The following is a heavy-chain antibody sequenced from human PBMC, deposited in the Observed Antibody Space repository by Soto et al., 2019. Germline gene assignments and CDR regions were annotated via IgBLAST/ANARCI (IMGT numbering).Heavy chain of an antibody. V-gene: IGHV4-31*03. J-gene: IGHJ1*01. Sequence: SETLSLTCNVSGGSISSGGYYWTWIRQHPGKGLEWIGNIHHSGSTFYNPSLKSRVSISVDTSKNQFSLKLSSVTAADTAVYFCVRGVMSWGQGTLVTVSS. CDR3: VRGVMS. CDR1: GGSISSGGYY. D-gene: IGHD3-16*01. CDR2: IHHSGST.